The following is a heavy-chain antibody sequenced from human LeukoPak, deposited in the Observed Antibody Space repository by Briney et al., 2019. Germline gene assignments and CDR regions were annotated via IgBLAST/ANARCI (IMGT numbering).Heavy chain of an antibody. D-gene: IGHD4-17*01. CDR3: AGGDGDYVPYYFDY. V-gene: IGHV4-39*07. CDR1: GGSISSSSYY. J-gene: IGHJ4*02. Sequence: SETLSLTCTVSGGSISSSSYYWSWIRQPPGKGLEWIGEINHSGSTNYNPSLKSRVTISVDTSKNQFSLKLSSVTAADTAVYYCAGGDGDYVPYYFDYWGQGTLVTVSS. CDR2: INHSGST.